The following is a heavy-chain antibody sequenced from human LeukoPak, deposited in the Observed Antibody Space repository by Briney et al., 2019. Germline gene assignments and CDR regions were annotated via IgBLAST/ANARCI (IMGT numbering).Heavy chain of an antibody. J-gene: IGHJ3*02. Sequence: SETLSLTCTVSGGSISSYYWSWIRQPPGKGLEWIGYIYYSGSTNYNPSLKSRVTISVDTSKNQFSLKLSSVTAADTAVYYCARARVFSDSSGYYDAFDIWGQGTMVTVSS. D-gene: IGHD3-22*01. CDR1: GGSISSYY. V-gene: IGHV4-59*01. CDR2: IYYSGST. CDR3: ARARVFSDSSGYYDAFDI.